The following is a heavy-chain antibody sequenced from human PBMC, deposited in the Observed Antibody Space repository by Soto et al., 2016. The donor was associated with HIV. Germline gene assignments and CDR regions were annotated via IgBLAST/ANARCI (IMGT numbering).Heavy chain of an antibody. Sequence: EVQLVESGGGLVQPGGSLRLSCAASRLMFSTYYMNWVRQAPGKGLEWLANINQDGSEKYYVDSVKGRFIISRDNAKNSLYLQMNSLRAEDTAVYYCARGLVEFDYVGQGTLVTVSS. CDR2: INQDGSEK. J-gene: IGHJ4*02. CDR1: RLMFSTYY. V-gene: IGHV3-7*04. CDR3: ARGLVEFDY. D-gene: IGHD3-16*01.